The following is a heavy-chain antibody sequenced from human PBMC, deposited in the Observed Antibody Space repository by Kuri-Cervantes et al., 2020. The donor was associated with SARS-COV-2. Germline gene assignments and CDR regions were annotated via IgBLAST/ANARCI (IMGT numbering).Heavy chain of an antibody. CDR2: ISYDGSNK. Sequence: GESLKISCAASGFTFSSYAMHWVRQAPGKGLEWVAVISYDGSNKYYADSVKGRFTISRDNSKNTLYLQMNSLRAEDTAVYYCARDSHCSSTSRYTDGMDVWGQGTTVTVSS. CDR1: GFTFSSYA. D-gene: IGHD2-2*02. V-gene: IGHV3-30-3*01. CDR3: ARDSHCSSTSRYTDGMDV. J-gene: IGHJ6*02.